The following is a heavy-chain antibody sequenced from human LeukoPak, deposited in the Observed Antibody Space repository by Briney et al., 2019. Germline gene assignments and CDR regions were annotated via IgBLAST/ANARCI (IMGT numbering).Heavy chain of an antibody. CDR3: GRGDPDY. CDR2: INQAGSDK. CDR1: GFSSRTYW. V-gene: IGHV3-7*01. J-gene: IGHJ4*02. Sequence: QPGGSLRLSCEVSGFSSRTYWMNWVRQAPGKGLEWVANINQAGSDKYYVDSVKGRFTISRDNAKNSVYLQMNNLRAEDTGVYYCGRGDPDYWGQGTLVTVSS.